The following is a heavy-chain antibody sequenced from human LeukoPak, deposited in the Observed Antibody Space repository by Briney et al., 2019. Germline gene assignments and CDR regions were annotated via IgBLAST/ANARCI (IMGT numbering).Heavy chain of an antibody. D-gene: IGHD1-26*01. J-gene: IGHJ6*03. V-gene: IGHV3-21*01. CDR1: GFTFNSYN. Sequence: GGSLRLSCAASGFTFNSYNMNWVRQAPGKGLEWVSSITSSSTYMYYADSVKGRFTISRDNARNSLYLQMNSLRAEDTAVYYCARDPYSGSYWNYYYYYMDVWGKGTTVTISS. CDR3: ARDPYSGSYWNYYYYYMDV. CDR2: ITSSSTYM.